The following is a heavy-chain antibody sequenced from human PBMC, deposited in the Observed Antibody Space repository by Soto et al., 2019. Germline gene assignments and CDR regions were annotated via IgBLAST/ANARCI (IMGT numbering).Heavy chain of an antibody. Sequence: SETLSLPCTVSGGSISSSSYYWGWIRQPPGKGLEWIGSIYYSGSTYYNPSLKSRVTISVDTSKNQFSLKLSSVTAADTAVYYCARAYYGSGTLYGLDVWGQGTTVTVS. J-gene: IGHJ6*02. CDR1: GGSISSSSYY. D-gene: IGHD3-10*01. CDR2: IYYSGST. V-gene: IGHV4-39*01. CDR3: ARAYYGSGTLYGLDV.